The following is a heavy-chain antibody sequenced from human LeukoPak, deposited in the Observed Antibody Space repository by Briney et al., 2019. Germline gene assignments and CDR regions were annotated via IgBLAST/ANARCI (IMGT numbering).Heavy chain of an antibody. V-gene: IGHV1-69*05. D-gene: IGHD4-11*01. J-gene: IGHJ3*02. CDR3: ARDQTTATTTLGDAFDI. Sequence: GASVKVSCKASGGTFSSYSISWVRQAPGQGLEWMGGIIPIFGTTNYAQKFQGRVTITTDESTSTAYMELSSLRSEDTAVYYCARDQTTATTTLGDAFDIWGQGTMVTVSS. CDR2: IIPIFGTT. CDR1: GGTFSSYS.